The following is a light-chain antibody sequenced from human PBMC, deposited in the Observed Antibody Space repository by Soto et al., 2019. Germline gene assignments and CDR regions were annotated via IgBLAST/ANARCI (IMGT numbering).Light chain of an antibody. CDR1: QSISSW. CDR2: KAS. J-gene: IGKJ2*01. CDR3: QQYNTYSYT. V-gene: IGKV1-5*03. Sequence: DIQMTQSPSTLSASVGDRVTITCRASQSISSWLVWYQQKPGKAPNLLIYKASTLESGVPSRFSGSGSGTDFTLTITRLQPDDFATYYCQQYNTYSYTFGQGTTLEIK.